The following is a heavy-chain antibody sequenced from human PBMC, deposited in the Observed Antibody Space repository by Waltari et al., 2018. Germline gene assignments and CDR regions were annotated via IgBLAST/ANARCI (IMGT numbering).Heavy chain of an antibody. J-gene: IGHJ4*02. Sequence: QVRLQESGPGLVKPSETLSLTCTVSGNSISSPYYWGWIRQPPGKGLEWIGNIYHSGNTYYNPSLKSRVTLSVDTSKNPFSLKLNSVTAADTAVYYCARGPPIVGAMDYWGQGTLVTVSS. CDR1: GNSISSPYY. CDR2: IYHSGNT. CDR3: ARGPPIVGAMDY. D-gene: IGHD1-26*01. V-gene: IGHV4-38-2*02.